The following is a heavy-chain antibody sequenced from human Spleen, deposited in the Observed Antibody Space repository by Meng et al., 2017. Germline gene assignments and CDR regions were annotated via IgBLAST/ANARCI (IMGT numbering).Heavy chain of an antibody. V-gene: IGHV1-18*01. CDR1: GYTLSSDG. Sequence: QGQLLSSGAEVKKPGASVKVSCESSGYTLSSDGFSWVRQAPGQGLEWLGWINTYNGKTDYAQKFQGRITMTTDTFTSTAYMELRNLRSDDTAVYYCATRGNPYLNYWGQGTLVTVSS. CDR3: ATRGNPYLNY. CDR2: INTYNGKT. J-gene: IGHJ4*02.